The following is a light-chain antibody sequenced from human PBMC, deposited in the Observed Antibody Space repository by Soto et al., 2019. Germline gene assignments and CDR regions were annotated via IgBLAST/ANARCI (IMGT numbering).Light chain of an antibody. V-gene: IGLV4-60*02. CDR3: ETWDSNSWV. CDR2: LETSGSY. Sequence: PVLAQSSSASASLGSSVKLTCTLCSGHSSYIIAWHQQQPGKAPRYLMNLETSGSYNKGSGVPDRFSGSSSGADRYLTISNLQFEDEADYYCETWDSNSWVFGGGTKLTVL. J-gene: IGLJ3*02. CDR1: SGHSSYI.